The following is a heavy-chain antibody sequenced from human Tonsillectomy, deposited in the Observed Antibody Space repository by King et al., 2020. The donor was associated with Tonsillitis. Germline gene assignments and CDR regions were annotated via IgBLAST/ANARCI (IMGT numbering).Heavy chain of an antibody. Sequence: VQLVESGGGLVQPGGSLRLSCAASGFSFSNYAMSWVRQATGKGLEWVSAMSRSGGSTYYADYLKGRLTISRDNSKNTLYLQMNSLRAEDTAVYYCAKGTSVRGRPDSYFDLSGRGTLVTVSS. J-gene: IGHJ2*01. V-gene: IGHV3-23*04. D-gene: IGHD3/OR15-3a*01. CDR2: MSRSGGST. CDR3: AKGTSVRGRPDSYFDL. CDR1: GFSFSNYA.